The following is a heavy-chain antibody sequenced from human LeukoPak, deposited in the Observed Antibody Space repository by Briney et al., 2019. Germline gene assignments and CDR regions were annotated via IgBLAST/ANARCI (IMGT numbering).Heavy chain of an antibody. Sequence: GGSLRLSCAASGFTFSTFALNWVRRAPGEGLEWVSSISNGGGSTYYADSVKGRFTISRDNSKNTLYLQMNSLRAEDTAVYYCAKHLYDSSGYYPPMDYWGQGTLVTVSS. CDR1: GFTFSTFA. CDR3: AKHLYDSSGYYPPMDY. CDR2: ISNGGGST. V-gene: IGHV3-23*01. J-gene: IGHJ4*02. D-gene: IGHD3-22*01.